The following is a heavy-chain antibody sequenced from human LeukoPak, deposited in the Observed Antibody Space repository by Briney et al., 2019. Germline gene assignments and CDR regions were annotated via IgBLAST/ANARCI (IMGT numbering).Heavy chain of an antibody. CDR1: GFTFTNYG. J-gene: IGHJ4*02. CDR3: AKEKNSVYYYHFDY. V-gene: IGHV3-23*01. CDR2: VSGGGGST. Sequence: GGSLRLSCAASGFTFTNYGMSWVRQAPGKGLEWVSAVSGGGGSTYYADSVKGRFTISRDNSKNTVYLQMNSLRAEDTAVYYCAKEKNSVYYYHFDYWGQGTLVTVSS. D-gene: IGHD3-22*01.